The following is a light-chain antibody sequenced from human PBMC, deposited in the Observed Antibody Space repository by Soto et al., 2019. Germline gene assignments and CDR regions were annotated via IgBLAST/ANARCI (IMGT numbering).Light chain of an antibody. Sequence: QSALTQPASVSGAPGQSITISCTGTSGDVGHYSYVSWYQQHPGKAPKLIIYDVSSRPSGVSNRFSASKSGNTASLTISGLHAEDEADYYCSSYRSTGTLVFGGGTKLTVL. V-gene: IGLV2-14*01. CDR2: DVS. CDR3: SSYRSTGTLV. J-gene: IGLJ2*01. CDR1: SGDVGHYSY.